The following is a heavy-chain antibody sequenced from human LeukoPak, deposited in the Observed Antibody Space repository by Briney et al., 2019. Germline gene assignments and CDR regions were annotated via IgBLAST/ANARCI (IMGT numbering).Heavy chain of an antibody. CDR1: GFTFSSYG. CDR2: IWDDGSNK. J-gene: IGHJ4*02. D-gene: IGHD6-13*01. Sequence: GGSLRLSCAASGFTFSSYGMHWVRQAPGKGLEWVAVIWDDGSNKYYADSVKGRFTISRDNSKNTLYLQMNSLRAEDTAVYYCARGIAAAGTVPGFFDYWGQGTLVTVSS. V-gene: IGHV3-33*01. CDR3: ARGIAAAGTVPGFFDY.